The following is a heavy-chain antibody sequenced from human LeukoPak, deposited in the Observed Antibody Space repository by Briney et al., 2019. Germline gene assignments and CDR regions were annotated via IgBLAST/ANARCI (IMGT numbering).Heavy chain of an antibody. D-gene: IGHD2-21*01. CDR2: ISAGGAST. V-gene: IGHV3-23*01. CDR3: ARAKLWYHPLDY. CDR1: GFTFSSYA. Sequence: PGGSLRLSCAASGFTFSSYAMSWVRQAPGKGLEWVSAISAGGASTYYADSVKGRFTISRDNSKNTLYLQMNSLRAEDTAVYYCARAKLWYHPLDYWGQGTLVTVSS. J-gene: IGHJ4*02.